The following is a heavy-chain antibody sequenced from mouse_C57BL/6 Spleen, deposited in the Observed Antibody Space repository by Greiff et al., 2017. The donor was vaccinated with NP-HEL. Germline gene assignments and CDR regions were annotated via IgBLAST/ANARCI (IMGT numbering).Heavy chain of an antibody. D-gene: IGHD2-4*01. CDR1: GYTFTDYE. V-gene: IGHV1-15*01. CDR3: SGLRRGYYFDD. CDR2: IDPETGGT. J-gene: IGHJ2*01. Sequence: QVQLQQSGAELVRPGASVTLSCKASGYTFTDYEMHWVKQTPVHGLEWIGAIDPETGGTAYNQKFKGKAILTADKSSSTAYMELRSLTSEDSAVYYWSGLRRGYYFDDWGQGTTLTVSS.